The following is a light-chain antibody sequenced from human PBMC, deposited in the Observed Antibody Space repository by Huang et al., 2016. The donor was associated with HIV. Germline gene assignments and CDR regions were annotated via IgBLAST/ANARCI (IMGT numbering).Light chain of an antibody. J-gene: IGKJ2*01. CDR2: GAS. V-gene: IGKV3-15*01. CDR3: QQYDNWPPFT. Sequence: TQSPAILSVSPGERATLSCRASQSVSSNLAWYQQKLGQAPRLLIHGASTRATGIPARFSGSGSGAEFTLTISGLQSEDFAVYDCQQYDNWPPFTFGQGTKLEIK. CDR1: QSVSSN.